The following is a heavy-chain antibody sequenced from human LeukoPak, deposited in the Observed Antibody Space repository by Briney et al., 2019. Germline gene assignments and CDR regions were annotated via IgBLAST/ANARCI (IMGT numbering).Heavy chain of an antibody. Sequence: ASVKVSCKASGYTFTSHGISWVRQAPGQGLEWMGWISAYNGDTKYAQKTQGRVTMTTDASTSTAYMELRSLRSDDTAVYYCARHYSGYGGAFDIWGQGTMVTVSS. CDR2: ISAYNGDT. J-gene: IGHJ3*02. CDR3: ARHYSGYGGAFDI. D-gene: IGHD5-12*01. CDR1: GYTFTSHG. V-gene: IGHV1-18*01.